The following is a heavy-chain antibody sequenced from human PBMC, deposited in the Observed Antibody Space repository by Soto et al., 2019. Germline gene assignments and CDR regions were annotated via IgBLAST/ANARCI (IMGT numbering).Heavy chain of an antibody. Sequence: QVQLVGSGGGVVEPGRSLRLSCAASGFTFRSYAMHWVRQAPGKGLEWVAVISHDGSVTYYSESVKGRFTMSRDNSKETLFLQMSSLRSEDTAIYYCAKDEYWESHFYYFMDLWGRGTTVTVSS. D-gene: IGHD1-26*01. CDR2: ISHDGSVT. J-gene: IGHJ6*03. CDR3: AKDEYWESHFYYFMDL. CDR1: GFTFRSYA. V-gene: IGHV3-30*15.